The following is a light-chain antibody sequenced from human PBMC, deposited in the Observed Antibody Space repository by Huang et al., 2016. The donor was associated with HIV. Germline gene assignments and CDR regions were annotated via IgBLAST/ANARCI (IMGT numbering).Light chain of an antibody. CDR3: QQYNNWPRT. J-gene: IGKJ2*01. CDR1: QGVSSN. V-gene: IGKV3-15*01. CDR2: DAS. Sequence: ERVLTQSPVTLSASPGARATLSCRASQGVSSNLAWYQQKPGQAPRPLIHDASTRASDIPARFSGSGSDIEFTLTISSLQSEDSAVYYCQQYNNWPRTFGQGTKLEIK.